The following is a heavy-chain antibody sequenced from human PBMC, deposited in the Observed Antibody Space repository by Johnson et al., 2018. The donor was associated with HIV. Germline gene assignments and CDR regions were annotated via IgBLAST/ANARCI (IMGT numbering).Heavy chain of an antibody. CDR2: ICFDGNNT. V-gene: IGHV3-33*06. J-gene: IGHJ3*02. D-gene: IGHD6-13*01. Sequence: QVQLVESGGGVVQPGGSLRLSCAASGFTFSNYGMHWVRQALGKGLEWVAVICFDGNNTHYSDSVKGRFTISRDNSNNILYLQMNILRVEDTAVYCCAKVAVATAAGGVALDIWGPGTMVTVS. CDR1: GFTFSNYG. CDR3: AKVAVATAAGGVALDI.